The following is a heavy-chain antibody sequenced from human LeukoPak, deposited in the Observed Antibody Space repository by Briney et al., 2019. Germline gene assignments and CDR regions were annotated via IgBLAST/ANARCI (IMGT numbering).Heavy chain of an antibody. V-gene: IGHV3-30-3*01. CDR2: ISYDGSTE. D-gene: IGHD6-19*01. CDR1: GLTFSGYA. Sequence: PRRSLRLSCAASGLTFSGYAMHWVRQGPCKRLHWVAVISYDGSTEYYADSVKGRFTISRDNSKTTLYLQMNSLRAEDAAVYYCATNGPGIAVAGYVDYWGQGTLVTVS. CDR3: ATNGPGIAVAGYVDY. J-gene: IGHJ4*02.